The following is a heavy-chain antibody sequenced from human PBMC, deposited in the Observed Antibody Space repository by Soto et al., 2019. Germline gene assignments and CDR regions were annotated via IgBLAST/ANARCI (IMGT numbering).Heavy chain of an antibody. D-gene: IGHD3-22*01. CDR2: INSDGSST. V-gene: IGHV3-74*01. Sequence: GGSLRLSCAASGFTFSSYWMHWVRQAPGKGLVWVSRINSDGSSTSYADSVKGRFTISRDNAKNTLYLQMNSLRAEDTAVYYCAIDLYDSSGYYYEVGFYWGQGTLVTVSS. J-gene: IGHJ4*02. CDR3: AIDLYDSSGYYYEVGFY. CDR1: GFTFSSYW.